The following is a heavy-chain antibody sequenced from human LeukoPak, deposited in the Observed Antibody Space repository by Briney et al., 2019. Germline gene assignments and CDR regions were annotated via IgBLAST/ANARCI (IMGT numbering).Heavy chain of an antibody. Sequence: SETLSLTCAVYVDSFSGYYWSWIRQPPGKGMEWIGEIHHSGSTNYHPSLKSRVSMSVDTSKNQFSLKLSSVTAVDTAVYYCARVRGNYYRIDYWGRGTPVTVST. J-gene: IGHJ4*02. V-gene: IGHV4-34*01. D-gene: IGHD1-26*01. CDR3: ARVRGNYYRIDY. CDR1: VDSFSGYY. CDR2: IHHSGST.